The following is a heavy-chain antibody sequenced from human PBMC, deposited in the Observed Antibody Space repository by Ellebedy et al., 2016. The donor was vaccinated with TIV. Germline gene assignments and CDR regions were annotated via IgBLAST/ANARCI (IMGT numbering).Heavy chain of an antibody. D-gene: IGHD6-19*01. CDR3: ARDLDKSSGWYGGAAY. V-gene: IGHV3-23*01. Sequence: GESLKISCAASGFTFSRYAMSWVRQAPGKGLEWVSGIFGSGGGISYADSVKGRFTISRDNSMTTLYLEMSSLRAEDTAVYYCARDLDKSSGWYGGAAYWGQGTLVTVSS. CDR1: GFTFSRYA. J-gene: IGHJ4*02. CDR2: IFGSGGGI.